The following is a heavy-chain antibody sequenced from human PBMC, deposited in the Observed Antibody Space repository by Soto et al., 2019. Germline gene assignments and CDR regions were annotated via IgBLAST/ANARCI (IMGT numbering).Heavy chain of an antibody. CDR2: MNPNSGNT. D-gene: IGHD2-2*01. CDR1: GYTFTSYD. CDR3: ARGVVVVPAAMVYYYMDV. Sequence: ASVKVSCKASGYTFTSYDINWVRQATGQGLEWMGWMNPNSGNTGYAQKFKGRVTMTRNTSISTAYMELSSLRSEDTAVYYCARGVVVVPAAMVYYYMDVWGKGTTVTVSS. V-gene: IGHV1-8*01. J-gene: IGHJ6*03.